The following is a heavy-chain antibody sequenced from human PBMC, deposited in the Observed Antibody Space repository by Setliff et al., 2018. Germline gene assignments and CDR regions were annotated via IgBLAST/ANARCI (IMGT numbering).Heavy chain of an antibody. CDR2: INPNSGGT. V-gene: IGHV1-2*06. CDR1: GYIFTDYY. Sequence: ASVKVSCKASGYIFTDYYMHWVRQAPGQGLEWMGRINPNSGGTNYAQKFQGRVTMTRDTSISTAYMELSRLRSDDTAVYYCARVGSLAPLYYGNYWGQGTLVTVSS. D-gene: IGHD3-10*01. J-gene: IGHJ4*02. CDR3: ARVGSLAPLYYGNY.